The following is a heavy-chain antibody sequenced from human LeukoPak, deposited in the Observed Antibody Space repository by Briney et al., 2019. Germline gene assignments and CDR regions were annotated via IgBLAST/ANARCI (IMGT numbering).Heavy chain of an antibody. D-gene: IGHD3-10*01. Sequence: GGSLRLSCAASGFTFSSYWMHWVRQAPGKGLVWVSRINSDASSTSYADSVKGRFTISRDNAKNTLYLQMNSLRAEDTAVYYCARSQNYYGSGDYWGQGTLVTVSS. CDR2: INSDASST. CDR3: ARSQNYYGSGDY. J-gene: IGHJ4*02. CDR1: GFTFSSYW. V-gene: IGHV3-74*01.